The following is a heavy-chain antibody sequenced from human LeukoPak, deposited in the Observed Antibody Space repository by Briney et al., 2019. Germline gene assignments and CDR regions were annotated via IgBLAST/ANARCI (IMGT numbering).Heavy chain of an antibody. J-gene: IGHJ4*02. CDR2: INPTSGGT. Sequence: ASVKVSCKASGYTFTTYYMHWVRLAPGQGHEWMGWINPTSGGTKYAQKFQGRVTMTRDTSVSTAYMELSRLISDDTAVYYCARGDCSSTSCYFDYWGQGTLVTVSS. V-gene: IGHV1-2*02. D-gene: IGHD2-2*01. CDR3: ARGDCSSTSCYFDY. CDR1: GYTFTTYY.